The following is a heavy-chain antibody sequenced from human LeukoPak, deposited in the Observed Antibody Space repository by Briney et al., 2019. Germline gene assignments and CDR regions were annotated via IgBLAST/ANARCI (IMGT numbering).Heavy chain of an antibody. J-gene: IGHJ4*02. CDR1: GYTLTSYG. V-gene: IGHV1-18*01. CDR3: ARGAYGDK. CDR2: ISTQSGNT. D-gene: IGHD4-17*01. Sequence: ASVKVSCKASGYTLTSYGINWMQQAPGQGLEWMGWISTQSGNTNYAQKVQGRLTLTTDGSTNTAYMELRSLRSDDTAVYYCARGAYGDKWGQGTMVTVSS.